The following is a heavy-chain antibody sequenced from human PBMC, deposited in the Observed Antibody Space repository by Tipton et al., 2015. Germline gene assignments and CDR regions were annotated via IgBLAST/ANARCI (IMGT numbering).Heavy chain of an antibody. CDR2: IGSFRSYI. J-gene: IGHJ4*02. V-gene: IGHV3-21*01. CDR3: TKDHTNVHFDS. Sequence: SLRLSCVASGFILSSCGIYWVRQAPGKGLEWVASIGSFRSYIYYADSLTGRFTISRDSAKKSLYLQMNDLRVEDTAVYYCTKDHTNVHFDSWGQGTLVTVSS. D-gene: IGHD2-8*01. CDR1: GFILSSCG.